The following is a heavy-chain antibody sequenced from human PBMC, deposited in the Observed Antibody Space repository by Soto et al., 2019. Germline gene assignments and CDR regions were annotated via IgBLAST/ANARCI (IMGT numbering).Heavy chain of an antibody. CDR1: GGPFISYG. V-gene: IGHV3-30*18. D-gene: IGHD1-26*01. CDR3: AKDVVVGATTGLGDYYYYYGMDV. Sequence: VKRTCVDFGGPFISYGMHWGRQAPGKGLEWVAVISYDGSNKYYADSVKGRFTISRDNSKNTLYLQMNSLRAEDTAVYYCAKDVVVGATTGLGDYYYYYGMDVWGQGTTVIVSS. J-gene: IGHJ6*02. CDR2: ISYDGSNK.